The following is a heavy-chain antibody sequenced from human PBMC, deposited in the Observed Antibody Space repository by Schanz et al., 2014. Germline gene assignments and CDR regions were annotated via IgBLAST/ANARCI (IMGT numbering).Heavy chain of an antibody. V-gene: IGHV5-51*01. CDR3: VRRAAAAKSLVDY. CDR2: IHPSDSDT. CDR1: GYSFNSYW. Sequence: EVHLVQSGAEVKKPGESLKISCKGSGYSFNSYWIGWVRQMPGKGLEWMGIIHPSDSDTRYSPSFQGQVTISVDKSISTAYLQWSSLKASDTAMYFCVRRAAAAKSLVDYWGQGTLVTVSS. D-gene: IGHD6-13*01. J-gene: IGHJ4*02.